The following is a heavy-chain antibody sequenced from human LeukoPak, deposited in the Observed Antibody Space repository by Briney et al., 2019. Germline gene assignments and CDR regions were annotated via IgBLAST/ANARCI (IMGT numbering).Heavy chain of an antibody. CDR3: ARETYYYGSGRTARDAFDI. CDR1: GSTFSSYS. Sequence: PGGSLRLSCAASGSTFSSYSMNWVRQAPGKGLEWVSSISSSSSYIYYADSVKGRFTISRDNAKNSLYLQMNSLRAEDTAVYYCARETYYYGSGRTARDAFDIWGQGTMVTVSS. J-gene: IGHJ3*02. D-gene: IGHD3-10*01. V-gene: IGHV3-21*01. CDR2: ISSSSSYI.